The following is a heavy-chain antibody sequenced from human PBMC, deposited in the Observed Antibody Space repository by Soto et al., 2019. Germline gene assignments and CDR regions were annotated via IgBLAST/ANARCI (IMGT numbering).Heavy chain of an antibody. CDR1: GYTFTSYG. V-gene: IGHV1-18*01. CDR2: ISTYNGNT. D-gene: IGHD3-22*01. J-gene: IGHJ4*02. Sequence: QVQLVQSGAEVKKPGASVKVSCKASGYTFTSYGISWVRQAPGQGLEWMGWISTYNGNTNYAQKLQGRVTMTTDTSTSTAYMELRSLRSDDTAVYYCARVPATGYYYDSSGYYYFDHWGQGTLVTVSS. CDR3: ARVPATGYYYDSSGYYYFDH.